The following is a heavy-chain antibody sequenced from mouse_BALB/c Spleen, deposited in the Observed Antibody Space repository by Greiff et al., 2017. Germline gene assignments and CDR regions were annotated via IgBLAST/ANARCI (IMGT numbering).Heavy chain of an antibody. Sequence: EVQVVESGGGLVKPGGSLKLSCAASGFTFSSYAMSWVRQTPEKRLEWVATISSGGSYTYYPDSVKGRFTISRDNAKNTLYLQMSSLRSEDTAMYYCARRSSGYDPSYYAMDYWGQGTSVTVSS. J-gene: IGHJ4*01. V-gene: IGHV5-9-3*01. CDR3: ARRSSGYDPSYYAMDY. CDR2: ISSGGSYT. D-gene: IGHD3-1*01. CDR1: GFTFSSYA.